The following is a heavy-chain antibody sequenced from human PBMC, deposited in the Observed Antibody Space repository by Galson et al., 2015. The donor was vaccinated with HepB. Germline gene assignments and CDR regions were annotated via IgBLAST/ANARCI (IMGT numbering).Heavy chain of an antibody. D-gene: IGHD3-16*02. V-gene: IGHV3-11*06. CDR1: GFTSSDYY. J-gene: IGHJ3*01. Sequence: SLRLSCAATGFTSSDYYMSWIRQAPGKGLEWISYISFQSTYTNYADSVKGRFTISRDNAKNSLYLQMDSLTADDTAIYYCARGVVVTLSSAFDPWGQGTRVTVSS. CDR3: ARGVVVTLSSAFDP. CDR2: ISFQSTYT.